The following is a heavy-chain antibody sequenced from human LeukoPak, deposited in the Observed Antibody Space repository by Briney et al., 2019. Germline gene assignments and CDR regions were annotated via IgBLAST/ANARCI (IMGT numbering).Heavy chain of an antibody. CDR2: IVVGSGNT. J-gene: IGHJ4*02. D-gene: IGHD3-22*01. CDR3: AVEYDSSGYNVLFDY. CDR1: GFTFTSSA. V-gene: IGHV1-58*01. Sequence: SVKVSCKASGFTFTSSAVQWVRQPRGQRLEWIGWIVVGSGNTNYAQKFQERVTIPRDMSTSTAYMELSSLRSEDTAVYYCAVEYDSSGYNVLFDYWGQGTLVTVSS.